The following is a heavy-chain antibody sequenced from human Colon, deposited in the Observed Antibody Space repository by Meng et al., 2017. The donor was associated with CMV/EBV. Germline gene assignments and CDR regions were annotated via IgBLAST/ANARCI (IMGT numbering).Heavy chain of an antibody. Sequence: SLKISCAAAGFAFSTYDMHWVRQAPGKGLEWVSGISWNSGNIAYADSVKGRFTISRDNAKNSLYLQMNSLRPGDTALYYCAKDSFYNILTGYCDYWGQGTRVTVSS. V-gene: IGHV3-9*01. D-gene: IGHD3-9*01. CDR3: AKDSFYNILTGYCDY. CDR2: ISWNSGNI. J-gene: IGHJ4*02. CDR1: GFAFSTYD.